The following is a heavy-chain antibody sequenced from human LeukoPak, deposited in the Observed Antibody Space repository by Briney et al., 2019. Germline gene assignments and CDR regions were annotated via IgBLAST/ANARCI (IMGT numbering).Heavy chain of an antibody. D-gene: IGHD3-10*01. Sequence: GESLRLSCAASGFTFSNAWMSWVRQAPGKGVEWVGRIKSKTDGGTTDYAAPVKGRFTISRDDSKNTLYLQMNSLKTEGTAVYYCTTTAMVRGVIYPVDYWGQGTLVTVSS. CDR2: IKSKTDGGTT. CDR3: TTTAMVRGVIYPVDY. J-gene: IGHJ4*02. V-gene: IGHV3-15*01. CDR1: GFTFSNAW.